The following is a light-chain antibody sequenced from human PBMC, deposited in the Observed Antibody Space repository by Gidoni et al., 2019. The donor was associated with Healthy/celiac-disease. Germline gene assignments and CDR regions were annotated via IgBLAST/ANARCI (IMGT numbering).Light chain of an antibody. J-gene: IGKJ4*01. V-gene: IGKV1-5*03. CDR3: QQYNSYSLT. CDR2: KAS. Sequence: DIQMTQSPSTLSASVGDRVTITCRASQSISSWLSWYQQKPGKAPKLLIYKASSLESGVPSRFSGSGSGTEFTLTISSLQPDDFATYYCQQYNSYSLTFGGGTKVEIK. CDR1: QSISSW.